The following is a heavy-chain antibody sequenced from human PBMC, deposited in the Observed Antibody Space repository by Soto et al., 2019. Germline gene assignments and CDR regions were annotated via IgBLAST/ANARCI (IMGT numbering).Heavy chain of an antibody. CDR3: AKGNSWFPDLVLDL. Sequence: EVQLLESGGGLVQPGGSLRLSCAASGFTFSSYAMNWVRQAPGKGLEWVSAISGSGGSTYYADSVKGRFTISRDSSKNTLYLQMNSMRAEDTAVYYCAKGNSWFPDLVLDLWGKGTMVTVSS. CDR1: GFTFSSYA. V-gene: IGHV3-23*01. J-gene: IGHJ3*01. D-gene: IGHD1-7*01. CDR2: ISGSGGST.